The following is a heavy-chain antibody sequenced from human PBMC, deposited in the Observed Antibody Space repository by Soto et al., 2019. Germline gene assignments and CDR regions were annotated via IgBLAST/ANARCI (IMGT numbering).Heavy chain of an antibody. J-gene: IGHJ6*02. CDR1: GFSLSTTGMC. V-gene: IGHV2-70*01. CDR3: ARMTAAGIFYYYGMDV. Sequence: SGPTLVNPTQTLTLTCSFSGFSLSTTGMCVSWIRQPPGKALEGLALIDWSDDKYYNTSLKTRLTISKDTSKNQVVLTMTNMDPVDTATYYCARMTAAGIFYYYGMDVWGQGTTVTVSS. D-gene: IGHD6-13*01. CDR2: IDWSDDK.